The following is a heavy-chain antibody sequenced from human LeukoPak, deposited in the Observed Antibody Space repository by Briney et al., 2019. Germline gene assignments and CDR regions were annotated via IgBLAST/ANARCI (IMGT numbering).Heavy chain of an antibody. D-gene: IGHD2-2*01. CDR1: GYTFTSYY. Sequence: ASVKVSCTASGYTFTSYYMHWVRQAPGQGLEWMGIINPSGGSTSYAQKFQGRVTMTRDTSTSTVYMELSSLRSEDTAVYYCASRKVVPAAEPYYYYGMDVWGQGTTVTASS. CDR3: ASRKVVPAAEPYYYYGMDV. CDR2: INPSGGST. V-gene: IGHV1-46*01. J-gene: IGHJ6*02.